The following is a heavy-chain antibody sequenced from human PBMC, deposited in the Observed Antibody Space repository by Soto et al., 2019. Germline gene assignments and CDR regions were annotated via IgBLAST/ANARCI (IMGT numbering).Heavy chain of an antibody. CDR2: ISGSGEYT. J-gene: IGHJ4*02. CDR3: AKGDSDYVGGFYFDY. Sequence: GGSLRLSCAASGFTFTSYAMSWVRRAPGRGLEWVSAISGSGEYTYYADSVKGRFTISRDNPKNTLYLQMNSLRAEDTALYYCAKGDSDYVGGFYFDYWGQGTRVTSPQ. CDR1: GFTFTSYA. V-gene: IGHV3-23*01. D-gene: IGHD4-4*01.